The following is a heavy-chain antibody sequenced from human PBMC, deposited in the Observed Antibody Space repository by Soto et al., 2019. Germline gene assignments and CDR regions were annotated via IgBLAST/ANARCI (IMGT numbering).Heavy chain of an antibody. CDR1: GGNIVNSSDC. V-gene: IGHV4-39*01. CDR3: ARLGTTVTTF. J-gene: IGHJ4*02. D-gene: IGHD4-17*01. CDR2: IYYSGST. Sequence: LRWSVAGGNIVNSSDCWGWIRQPPGKGLEWIGSIYYSGSTYYNPSLKSRVTISVDTSKNQFSLKLSSVTAADTAVYYCARLGTTVTTFWGQGTLVPGSS.